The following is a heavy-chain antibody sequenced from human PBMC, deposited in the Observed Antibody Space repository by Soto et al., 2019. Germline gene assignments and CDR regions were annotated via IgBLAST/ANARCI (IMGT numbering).Heavy chain of an antibody. CDR1: GFTFSRYG. CDR3: ARDPSEGRVGNWFES. Sequence: EVQLVESGGGLVKPVGSLRLSCVASGFTFSRYGMNWLRQAPGKGLEWVASISSTTSYVYYADSVKGRFSTSRDNAKNILYLEMYALRTEDTAVYYCARDPSEGRVGNWFESWGQGTLVTVSS. V-gene: IGHV3-21*06. J-gene: IGHJ5*01. CDR2: ISSTTSYV. D-gene: IGHD2-2*01.